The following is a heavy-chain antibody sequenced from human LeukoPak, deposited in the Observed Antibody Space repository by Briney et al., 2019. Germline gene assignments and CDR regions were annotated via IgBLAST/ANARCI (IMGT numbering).Heavy chain of an antibody. D-gene: IGHD2-21*02. CDR1: GYTFTNYY. CDR3: ARVSYIVVVTAIRPLDDY. V-gene: IGHV1-46*01. J-gene: IGHJ4*02. Sequence: ASVKVSCKASGYTFTNYYIHWVRQAPGQGLECMGIINPSGGSTSYAQKFQGRVTMTRDMSTSTVYMELSSLRSEDTAVYYCARVSYIVVVTAIRPLDDYWGQGTLVTVSS. CDR2: INPSGGST.